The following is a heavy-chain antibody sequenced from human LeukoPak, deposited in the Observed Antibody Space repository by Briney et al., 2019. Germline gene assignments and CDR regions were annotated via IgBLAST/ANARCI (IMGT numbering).Heavy chain of an antibody. J-gene: IGHJ4*02. CDR1: GGTFSSYA. Sequence: GASVKVSCKASGGTFSSYAISWVRQAPGQGLEWMGGIIPIFGTANYAQKFQGRVTITADESTSTAYMELSSLRSEDTAVYYCARGPLGFTLALPHYFDYWGQGTLVTVSS. CDR2: IIPIFGTA. V-gene: IGHV1-69*13. D-gene: IGHD2-15*01. CDR3: ARGPLGFTLALPHYFDY.